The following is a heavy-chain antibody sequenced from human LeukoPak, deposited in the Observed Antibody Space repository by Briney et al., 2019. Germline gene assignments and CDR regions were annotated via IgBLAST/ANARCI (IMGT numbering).Heavy chain of an antibody. CDR1: GGSVTSYY. V-gene: IGHV4-59*02. D-gene: IGHD5-18*01. CDR3: ARSTVDTAMVLGY. CDR2: ISYIGNT. J-gene: IGHJ4*02. Sequence: SETLSLTCIVYGGSVTSYYWSWIRRPPGKGMEWIGYISYIGNTKYNPSLKSRVTMSIDASKNQLSLKLSSVTAADTAVYYCARSTVDTAMVLGYWGQGTLITVSS.